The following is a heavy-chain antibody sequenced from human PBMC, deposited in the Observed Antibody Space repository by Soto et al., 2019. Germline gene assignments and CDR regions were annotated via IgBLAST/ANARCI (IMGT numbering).Heavy chain of an antibody. CDR2: IKQDGSEK. D-gene: IGHD2-15*01. CDR3: ARATGTDCSGGSCYSKVFDY. J-gene: IGHJ4*02. CDR1: GFTFGSYW. V-gene: IGHV3-7*03. Sequence: GGSLRLSCAASGFTFGSYWMSWVRQAPGKGLEWVANIKQDGSEKYYVDSVKGRFTISRDNAKNSLYLQMNSLRAEDTAVYYCARATGTDCSGGSCYSKVFDYWGQGTLVTVSS.